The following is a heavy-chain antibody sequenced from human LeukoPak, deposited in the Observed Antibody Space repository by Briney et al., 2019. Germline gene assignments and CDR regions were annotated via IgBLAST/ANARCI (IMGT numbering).Heavy chain of an antibody. J-gene: IGHJ1*01. CDR1: GDSVSRSDSY. CDR2: IYYSGRT. V-gene: IGHV4-39*01. CDR3: ARRRYYDSSGYLE. Sequence: SETLSLTCTIFGDSVSRSDSYWDWIRQPPGKGLEWIGTIYYSGRTYYSPSLKSRVSLSVDMSNNQFSLTLSSVTAADTALYFCARRRYYDSSGYLEWGQGTLVTVSS. D-gene: IGHD3-22*01.